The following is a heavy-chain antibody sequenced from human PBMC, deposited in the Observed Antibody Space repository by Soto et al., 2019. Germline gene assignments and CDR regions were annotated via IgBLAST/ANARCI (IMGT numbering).Heavy chain of an antibody. Sequence: GGSLRLSCAASGFTFSSYSMNWVRQAPGKGLEWVSYISSSSSTIYYADSVKGRFTISRDNAKNSLYLQMNSLRAEDTGVYYCASRKRPGCISTSCYGYYYYYYMDVWGKGTTVTVS. CDR3: ASRKRPGCISTSCYGYYYYYYMDV. J-gene: IGHJ6*03. D-gene: IGHD2-2*01. CDR1: GFTFSSYS. CDR2: ISSSSSTI. V-gene: IGHV3-48*01.